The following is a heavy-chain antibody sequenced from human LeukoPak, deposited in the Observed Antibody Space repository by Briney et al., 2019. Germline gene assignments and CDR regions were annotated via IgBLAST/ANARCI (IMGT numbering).Heavy chain of an antibody. CDR1: GFTFSSYG. Sequence: GWSLRLYCAANGFTFSSYGMHWVRQVLGKGLEWVAVIWYDGSNKYYADSVKGRFTISRDNSKNTLYLQMNSLRAEDTAVYYCARRGRGYGSGSYSFDYWGQGTLVTVSS. CDR3: ARRGRGYGSGSYSFDY. V-gene: IGHV3-33*01. J-gene: IGHJ4*02. D-gene: IGHD3-10*01. CDR2: IWYDGSNK.